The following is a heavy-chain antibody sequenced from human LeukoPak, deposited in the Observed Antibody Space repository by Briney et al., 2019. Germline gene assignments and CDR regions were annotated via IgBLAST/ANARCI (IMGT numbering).Heavy chain of an antibody. CDR2: ISGSGGST. D-gene: IGHD3-3*01. V-gene: IGHV3-23*01. CDR3: AKGTRDFWSGYYIPPGYMDV. Sequence: PGGSLRLSCAASGFTFSSYSMSWVRQPPGEGLEWVSAISGSGGSTYYADSVKGRFTISRDTSKNRLYLQMNSLRAEDTAVYYCAKGTRDFWSGYYIPPGYMDVWGKGATVTVSS. CDR1: GFTFSSYS. J-gene: IGHJ6*03.